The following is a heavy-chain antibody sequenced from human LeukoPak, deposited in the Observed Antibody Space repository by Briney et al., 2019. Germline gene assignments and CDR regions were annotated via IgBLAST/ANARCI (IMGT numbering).Heavy chain of an antibody. CDR3: ARGVSTVTNWFDP. V-gene: IGHV4-59*01. CDR1: GGSISSYY. Sequence: SETLSLTCTVSGGSISSYYWSWLRQPPGKGLEWIGYIYYSGSTNYNPSLKSRVTISVDTSKNQFSLKLSSVTAADTAVYYCARGVSTVTNWFDPWSQGTLSPSPQ. CDR2: IYYSGST. D-gene: IGHD4-17*01. J-gene: IGHJ5*02.